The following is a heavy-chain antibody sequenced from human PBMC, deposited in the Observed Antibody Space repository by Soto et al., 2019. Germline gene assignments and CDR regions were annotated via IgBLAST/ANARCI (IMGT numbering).Heavy chain of an antibody. D-gene: IGHD6-19*01. V-gene: IGHV3-23*01. CDR1: GFTFSSYG. CDR2: ISGSGTGT. J-gene: IGHJ4*02. Sequence: EVQLLESGGGLVQPGGSLRLSCAASGFTFSSYGMSWVRQAPGKGLEWVSTISGSGTGTYYAYSVTGRFTISRDNSKNTLYLQMNSLRAEDTAVYYCAKRGRGAVAFDYWGQGTLVTVSS. CDR3: AKRGRGAVAFDY.